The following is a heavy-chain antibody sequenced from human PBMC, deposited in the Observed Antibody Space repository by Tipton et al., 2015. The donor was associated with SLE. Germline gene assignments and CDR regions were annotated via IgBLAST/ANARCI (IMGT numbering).Heavy chain of an antibody. Sequence: TLSLTCTVSGGSISSGSYYWSWIRQPAGKGLEWIGRIYTSGSTNYNPSLKSRVTISVDTPKNQFSLKLSSVTAADTAVYYCARDSDSASHSWGQGTLVTVSS. J-gene: IGHJ4*02. CDR1: GGSISSGSYY. CDR2: IYTSGST. CDR3: ARDSDSASHS. V-gene: IGHV4-61*02. D-gene: IGHD3-10*01.